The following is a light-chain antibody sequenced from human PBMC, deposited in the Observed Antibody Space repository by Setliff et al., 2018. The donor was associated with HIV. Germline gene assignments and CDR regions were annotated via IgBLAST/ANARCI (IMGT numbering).Light chain of an antibody. Sequence: QSALTQPPSASGTPGQRVTISCSGSSSNIGINTVYWYQQVPGTAPKLLIYSDNQRPSGVPDRFSGSESGTSASLAISGLQSEDEADYYCAAWDDSLNGREVFGGGTKVTVL. CDR3: AAWDDSLNGREV. CDR2: SDN. CDR1: SSNIGINT. V-gene: IGLV1-44*01. J-gene: IGLJ3*02.